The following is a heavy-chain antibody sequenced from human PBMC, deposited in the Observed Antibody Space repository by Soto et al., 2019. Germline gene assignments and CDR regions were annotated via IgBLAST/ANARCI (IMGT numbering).Heavy chain of an antibody. J-gene: IGHJ6*02. CDR3: ARDFRPYSHGVAL. CDR1: GYRFTGPY. CDR2: INPSSGGR. V-gene: IGHV1-2*02. Sequence: ASGKVSCKASGYRFTGPYIYWVRQAPGQGLEWMGWINPSSGGREFAEKFQGRVTVTRDTSIRTVFLELKSLTSDDTGVYFCARDFRPYSHGVALWGQGTADTVS. D-gene: IGHD4-4*01.